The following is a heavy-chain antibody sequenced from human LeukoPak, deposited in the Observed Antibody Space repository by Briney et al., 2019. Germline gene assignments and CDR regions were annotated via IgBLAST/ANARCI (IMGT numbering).Heavy chain of an antibody. CDR2: ICGSGGST. CDR1: GFTFSSYA. CDR3: ASYSSGWSYYFDY. J-gene: IGHJ4*02. Sequence: GGSLRLSCAASGFTFSSYAMSWVRQAPGKGLEWVSAICGSGGSTYYADSVKGRFTISRDNSKNTLYLQMNSLRAEDTAVYYCASYSSGWSYYFDYWGQGTLVTVSS. D-gene: IGHD6-19*01. V-gene: IGHV3-23*01.